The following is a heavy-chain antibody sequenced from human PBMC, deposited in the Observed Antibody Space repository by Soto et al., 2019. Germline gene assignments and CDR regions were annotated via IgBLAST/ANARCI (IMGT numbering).Heavy chain of an antibody. D-gene: IGHD5-12*01. CDR3: AREVFGCYDFGWDY. V-gene: IGHV4-31*03. CDR2: IYYSGST. J-gene: IGHJ4*02. Sequence: QVQLQESGPGLVKPSQTLSLTCTVSGGSISSGGYYWSWIRQHPGKGLEWIGYIYYSGSTYYNPSLKRRVTISVDKSKNQFSLKLSSVTAADTAVYYCAREVFGCYDFGWDYWGQGTLVTVSS. CDR1: GGSISSGGYY.